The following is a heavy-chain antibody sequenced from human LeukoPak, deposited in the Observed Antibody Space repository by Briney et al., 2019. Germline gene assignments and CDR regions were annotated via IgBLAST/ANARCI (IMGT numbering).Heavy chain of an antibody. D-gene: IGHD6-13*01. V-gene: IGHV4-31*03. CDR3: ARDSAAGFPWFDP. CDR2: IYYSGST. Sequence: SQTLSLTCTVSGGSISRGGYYWSWLRQHPGKGLEWIGHIYYSGSTSYNPSLKSRVSISADTSNIQFSLKLSSVTAADTAVYFCARDSAAGFPWFDPWGQGTLVTVSS. J-gene: IGHJ5*02. CDR1: GGSISRGGYY.